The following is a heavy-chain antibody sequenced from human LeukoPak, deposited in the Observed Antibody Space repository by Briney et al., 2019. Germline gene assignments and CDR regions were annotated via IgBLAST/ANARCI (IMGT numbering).Heavy chain of an antibody. Sequence: PSETLSLTCTVSGGSISSGDYHWNWIRQPPGKGLEWIGFIHDSGSTYYNPSLKSRVTISVDTSKNQFSLKLSSVTAADTAVYYCARGVMDDYVWGSYRPYYFDYWGQGTLVTVSS. CDR3: ARGVMDDYVWGSYRPYYFDY. J-gene: IGHJ4*02. V-gene: IGHV4-30-4*01. CDR2: IHDSGST. D-gene: IGHD3-16*02. CDR1: GGSISSGDYH.